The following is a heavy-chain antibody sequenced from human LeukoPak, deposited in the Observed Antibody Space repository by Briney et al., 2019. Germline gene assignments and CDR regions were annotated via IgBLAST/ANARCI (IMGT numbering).Heavy chain of an antibody. V-gene: IGHV3-7*01. CDR3: ARDGGGWASHGFDAFDI. D-gene: IGHD3-16*01. J-gene: IGHJ3*02. Sequence: QPGGSLRLSCAASGFTFSNYWMNWVRQAPGKGLEWVANIKQDGGEKSYVDSVKGRFTISRDNAKNSLHLQMNSLRAEDTAVYYCARDGGGWASHGFDAFDIWGKGTVVTVSS. CDR1: GFTFSNYW. CDR2: IKQDGGEK.